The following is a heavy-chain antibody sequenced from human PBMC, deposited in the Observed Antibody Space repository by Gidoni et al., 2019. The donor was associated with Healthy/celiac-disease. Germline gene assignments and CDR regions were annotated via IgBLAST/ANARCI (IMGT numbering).Heavy chain of an antibody. J-gene: IGHJ4*02. V-gene: IGHV3-23*01. D-gene: IGHD3-22*01. CDR3: ANVLYYDSSGPLDN. CDR1: GFTFSSYA. Sequence: EVQLLESGGGLVQPGGSLRLSCAASGFTFSSYAMSWVRQAPGKGLEWVSGISGSGGSTYYADSVKGRFTISRDNSKNTLYLQMNSLRDEDTAVYYCANVLYYDSSGPLDNWGQGTLVTVSS. CDR2: ISGSGGST.